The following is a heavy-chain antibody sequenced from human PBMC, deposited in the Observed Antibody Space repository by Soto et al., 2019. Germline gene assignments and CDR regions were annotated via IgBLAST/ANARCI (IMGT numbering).Heavy chain of an antibody. CDR1: GFTFGDYE. V-gene: IGHV3-11*04. CDR3: ARGGSSGWFFLDY. CDR2: LSRSGNTI. Sequence: GGSLRLSCAASGFTFGDYEMSWIRQAAGKGPEWVSFLSRSGNTIYYADSVKGRFSISRDNAENSLHLRMSSLRAEDTAIYYCARGGSSGWFFLDYWGQGALVTVSS. D-gene: IGHD6-19*01. J-gene: IGHJ4*02.